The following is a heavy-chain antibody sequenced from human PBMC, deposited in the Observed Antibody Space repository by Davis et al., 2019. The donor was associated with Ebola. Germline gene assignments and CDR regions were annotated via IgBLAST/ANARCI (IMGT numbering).Heavy chain of an antibody. CDR1: GFTFSTYS. Sequence: GESLKISCAASGFTFSTYSMNWVRQAPGKGLEWVSSIRGSGFYMYYADSVKGRFTISRDNAKNSLYLQLNSLRAEDTAVYYCAGGKDSSGWYGDDAFDFWGQGTMVTVSS. CDR3: AGGKDSSGWYGDDAFDF. J-gene: IGHJ3*01. CDR2: IRGSGFYM. D-gene: IGHD6-19*01. V-gene: IGHV3-21*01.